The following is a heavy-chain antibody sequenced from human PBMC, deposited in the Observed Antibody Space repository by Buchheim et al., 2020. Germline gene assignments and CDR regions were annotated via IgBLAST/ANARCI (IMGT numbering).Heavy chain of an antibody. CDR1: RFTFSSYG. V-gene: IGHV3-33*01. Sequence: QVQLVESGGGVVQPGRSLRLSCAASRFTFSSYGMHWVRQAPGKGLEWVAVIWYDGSHKYYADSAKGRFTISRDNSKNTLYLQMNSLRAEDTAVYYCARDPLYYYDSSGYFFDYWGQGTL. CDR3: ARDPLYYYDSSGYFFDY. CDR2: IWYDGSHK. D-gene: IGHD3-22*01. J-gene: IGHJ4*02.